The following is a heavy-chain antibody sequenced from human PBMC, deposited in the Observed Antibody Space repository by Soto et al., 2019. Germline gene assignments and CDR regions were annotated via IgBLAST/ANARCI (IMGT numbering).Heavy chain of an antibody. J-gene: IGHJ2*01. CDR2: IGTVGDA. D-gene: IGHD7-27*01. V-gene: IGHV3-13*01. Sequence: EVNLVESGGGLVQPGGSLRLSCAASGFTFSNSDMHWVRQSAGKGLEWLSGIGTVGDAYYPPSVRGRFTISSENAKNSLYLQMHGLRAEDTAVYFCARGTGAQLMYFDLWGRGTLVTVSS. CDR3: ARGTGAQLMYFDL. CDR1: GFTFSNSD.